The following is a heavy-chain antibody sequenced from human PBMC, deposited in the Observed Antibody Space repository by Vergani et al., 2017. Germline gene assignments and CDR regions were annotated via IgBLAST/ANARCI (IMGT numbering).Heavy chain of an antibody. CDR3: ARWGYYDSSGPNY. Sequence: QVQLVQSGAELKKPGASVSVSCKGSSHTFQTYGISWVRQAPGKGLEWMAWIRPYTGHTIYAQKFQDRVTMTADTSTNTAYMELRSLRSDDTAVYYCARWGYYDSSGPNYWGQGTLVTVSS. CDR2: IRPYTGHT. J-gene: IGHJ4*02. D-gene: IGHD3-22*01. V-gene: IGHV1-18*01. CDR1: SHTFQTYG.